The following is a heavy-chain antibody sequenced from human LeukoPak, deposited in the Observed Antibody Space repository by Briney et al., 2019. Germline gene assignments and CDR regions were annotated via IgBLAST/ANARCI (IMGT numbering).Heavy chain of an antibody. Sequence: GGSLRLSCAASGFTFGSYAMTWVRQAPGKGLEWVAAISGSGNKTYYADSVKGRFTISRDNAKNSLYLQMNSLRAEDTAVYYCARDSWENLADYWGQGTLVTVSS. CDR2: ISGSGNKT. CDR3: ARDSWENLADY. J-gene: IGHJ4*02. CDR1: GFTFGSYA. V-gene: IGHV3-21*01. D-gene: IGHD1-26*01.